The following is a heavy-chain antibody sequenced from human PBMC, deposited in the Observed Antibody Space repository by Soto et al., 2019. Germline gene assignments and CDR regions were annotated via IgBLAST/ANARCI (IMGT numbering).Heavy chain of an antibody. Sequence: ASVKVSCKASGYTFTSYGISWVRQAPGQGLEWMGWISAYNGNTNYAQKLQGRVTMTTDTSTSTAYMELRSLRSDDTAVYYCARWCRSSGPYGFDPWGHGTLVTVPS. CDR1: GYTFTSYG. J-gene: IGHJ5*02. CDR3: ARWCRSSGPYGFDP. D-gene: IGHD6-6*01. CDR2: ISAYNGNT. V-gene: IGHV1-18*01.